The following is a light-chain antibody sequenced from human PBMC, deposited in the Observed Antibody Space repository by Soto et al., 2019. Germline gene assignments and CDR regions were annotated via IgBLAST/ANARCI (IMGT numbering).Light chain of an antibody. Sequence: EIVITHSPAPLSVSPGERATLPCRASQSVSSHVARYQQTPGQAPSLLIYGASTRSTGIPARFSGSASGTEFTLTISILQSEDFAVYYCQQYNNWPMCTLGQSTKLEIK. CDR3: QQYNNWPMCT. CDR2: GAS. CDR1: QSVSSH. V-gene: IGKV3-15*01. J-gene: IGKJ2*02.